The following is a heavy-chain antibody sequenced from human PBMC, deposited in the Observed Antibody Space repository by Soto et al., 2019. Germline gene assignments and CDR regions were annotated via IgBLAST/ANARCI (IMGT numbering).Heavy chain of an antibody. D-gene: IGHD2-2*01. CDR2: IYSGGST. J-gene: IGHJ6*03. V-gene: IGHV3-53*04. CDR1: GFAVSSNY. CDR3: ARGVGVPAAMLYYYYYMDV. Sequence: GGSLRLSCAASGFAVSSNYMSWVRQAPGKGLEWVSVIYSGGSTYYADSVKGRFTISRHNSKNTLYLQMNSLRAEDTAVYYCARGVGVPAAMLYYYYYMDVWGKGTTVTVSS.